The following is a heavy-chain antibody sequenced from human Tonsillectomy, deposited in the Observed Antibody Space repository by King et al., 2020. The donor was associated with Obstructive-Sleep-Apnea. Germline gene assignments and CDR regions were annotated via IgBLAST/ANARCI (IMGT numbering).Heavy chain of an antibody. CDR3: GRRNRGTGADYYFDY. J-gene: IGHJ4*02. D-gene: IGHD7-27*01. V-gene: IGHV5-51*01. Sequence: QLVQSGAEVKKPGESLKISCKGSGYSFTNYWIAWVRQVPGKGLEWMGIIYPGDSDTTYSLSFRGQVTVSVDKSISTAYLQWSSLKTSDTAMYYCGRRNRGTGADYYFDYWGQGTLVTVSS. CDR1: GYSFTNYW. CDR2: IYPGDSDT.